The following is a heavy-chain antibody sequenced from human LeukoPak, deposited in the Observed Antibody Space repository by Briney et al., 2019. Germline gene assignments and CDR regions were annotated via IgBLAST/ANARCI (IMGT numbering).Heavy chain of an antibody. Sequence: PGGSLRLSCAASGFTFSNYWMIWVRQAPGKGLEWVGNIKQDGSEKRYADSVKGRFTISRDNAKNTLYLQMNSLRAEDTAVYYCARDSRYTMDVWGQGTTVTVSS. J-gene: IGHJ6*02. V-gene: IGHV3-7*01. CDR2: IKQDGSEK. D-gene: IGHD1-1*01. CDR1: GFTFSNYW. CDR3: ARDSRYTMDV.